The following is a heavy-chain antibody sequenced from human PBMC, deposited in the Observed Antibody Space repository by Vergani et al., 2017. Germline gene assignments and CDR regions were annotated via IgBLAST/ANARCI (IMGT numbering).Heavy chain of an antibody. J-gene: IGHJ6*02. CDR3: ARVGPYCSSTSCEPGYYYYGMDV. CDR2: INPSGGST. V-gene: IGHV1-46*03. CDR1: GYTFTSYY. D-gene: IGHD2-2*01. Sequence: QVQLVQSGAEVKKPGASVKVSCKASGYTFTSYYMHWVRQPPGQGLEWMGIINPSGGSTSYAQKFQGRVTMTRDTSTRPVYMELSSLRCEDTAVYYCARVGPYCSSTSCEPGYYYYGMDVWGQGTTVTVSS.